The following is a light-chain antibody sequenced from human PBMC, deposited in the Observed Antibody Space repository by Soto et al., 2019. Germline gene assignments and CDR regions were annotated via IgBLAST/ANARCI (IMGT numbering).Light chain of an antibody. V-gene: IGKV3-20*01. CDR2: GAS. CDR3: QQYGTSIT. J-gene: IGKJ5*01. Sequence: EIGLTQSQGTLSLSPGERATHTCSASQSFISSYLAWYQQKPGQAPRLLIYGASSRATGIPDRFSGSGSGTDFTLTISRLEPEDFAVYYCQQYGTSITFGQGTRLEI. CDR1: QSFISSY.